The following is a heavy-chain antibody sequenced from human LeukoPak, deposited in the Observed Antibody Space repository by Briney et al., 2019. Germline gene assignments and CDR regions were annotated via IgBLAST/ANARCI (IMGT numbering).Heavy chain of an antibody. CDR2: IYHSGST. J-gene: IGHJ3*02. V-gene: IGHV4-39*07. CDR1: GGSISSSSYY. CDR3: ARADGGYYYDSSGYNAFDI. Sequence: SETLSLTCSVSGGSISSSSYYWGWIRQPPGKGLEWIGSIYHSGSTYYNPSLKSRVTISVDTSKNQFSLKLSSVTAADTAVYYCARADGGYYYDSSGYNAFDIWGQGTMVTVSS. D-gene: IGHD3-22*01.